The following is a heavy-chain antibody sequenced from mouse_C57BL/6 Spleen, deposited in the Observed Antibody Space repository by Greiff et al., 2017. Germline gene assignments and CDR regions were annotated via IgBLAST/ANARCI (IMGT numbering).Heavy chain of an antibody. D-gene: IGHD1-1*01. J-gene: IGHJ1*03. CDR3: ASGVADWYFDV. V-gene: IGHV1-66*01. Sequence: QVQLQQSGPELVKPGASVKISCKASGYSFTSYYIHWVKQRPGQGLEWIGWIYPGSGNTKYNEKFKGKATLTADTSSRTAYMQLSSLTSEDSAVYDCASGVADWYFDVWGTGTTVTVSS. CDR2: IYPGSGNT. CDR1: GYSFTSYY.